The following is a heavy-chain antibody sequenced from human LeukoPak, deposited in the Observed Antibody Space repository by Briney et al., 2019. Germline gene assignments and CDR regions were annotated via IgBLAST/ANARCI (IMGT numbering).Heavy chain of an antibody. CDR1: GFTFSSYS. J-gene: IGHJ4*02. CDR3: ARLRDGYTDFDY. CDR2: ISGTSIYI. Sequence: GGSLRLSCAVSGFTFSSYSMNWVRQAPGKGLEWVSSISGTSIYIYYADSVRGRFTISRDTARNSLYLQINSLRAEDTAVYYCARLRDGYTDFDYWGQGTLVTVSS. V-gene: IGHV3-21*01. D-gene: IGHD5-24*01.